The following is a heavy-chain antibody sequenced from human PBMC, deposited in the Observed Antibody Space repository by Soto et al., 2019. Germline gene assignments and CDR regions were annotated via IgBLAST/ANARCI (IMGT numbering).Heavy chain of an antibody. Sequence: SGGSLRLSCAASGFTFSSYAMSWVRQAPGKGLEWVSAISGSGGSTYYADSVKGRFTISRDNSKNTLYLQMNSLRAEDTAVYYWAKTGGGYCTNGLCYEWNPLIWVYYYYYMDVGGKGTTVTVSS. CDR2: ISGSGGST. V-gene: IGHV3-23*01. CDR1: GFTFSSYA. D-gene: IGHD2-8*01. CDR3: AKTGGGYCTNGLCYEWNPLIWVYYYYYMDV. J-gene: IGHJ6*03.